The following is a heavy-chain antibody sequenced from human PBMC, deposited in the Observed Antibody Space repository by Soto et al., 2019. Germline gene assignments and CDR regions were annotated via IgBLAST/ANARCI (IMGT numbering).Heavy chain of an antibody. Sequence: ASVKVSCKASGGTFSSYTISWVRQAPGQGLEWMGRIIPILGIANYAQKFQGRVTITADKSTSTAYMELSSLRSEDTAVYYCARDIDFWSGYYKANWFDPWGQGTLVTVS. D-gene: IGHD3-3*01. CDR2: IIPILGIA. CDR1: GGTFSSYT. J-gene: IGHJ5*02. V-gene: IGHV1-69*04. CDR3: ARDIDFWSGYYKANWFDP.